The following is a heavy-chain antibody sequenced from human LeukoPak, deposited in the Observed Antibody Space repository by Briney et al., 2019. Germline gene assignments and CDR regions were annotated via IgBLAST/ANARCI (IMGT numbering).Heavy chain of an antibody. CDR3: ARGPLGGILTGYRYWYFDL. V-gene: IGHV4-34*01. D-gene: IGHD3-9*01. CDR2: INHSGST. Sequence: SETLSLTCAVYGGPFSGYYWSWIRQPPGKGLEWIGEINHSGSTNYNPSLKSRVTISVDTSKNQFSLNLSSVTAADTAVYYCARGPLGGILTGYRYWYFDLWGRGTLVTVSS. J-gene: IGHJ2*01. CDR1: GGPFSGYY.